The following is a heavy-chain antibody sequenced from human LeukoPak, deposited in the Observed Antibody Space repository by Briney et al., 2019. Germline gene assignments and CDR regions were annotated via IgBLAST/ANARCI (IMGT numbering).Heavy chain of an antibody. V-gene: IGHV4-59*01. CDR3: AREHIVVVTAILSWYFDL. CDR1: GGSITGYY. D-gene: IGHD2-21*02. Sequence: SETLSLTCIVSGGSITGYYWSWIRQPPGKGLEWIGYMYYSGRSNYNPSLKSRGTISVDTSKNQFSLKLSSVTAADTAVYYCAREHIVVVTAILSWYFDLWGRGTLVTVSS. CDR2: MYYSGRS. J-gene: IGHJ2*01.